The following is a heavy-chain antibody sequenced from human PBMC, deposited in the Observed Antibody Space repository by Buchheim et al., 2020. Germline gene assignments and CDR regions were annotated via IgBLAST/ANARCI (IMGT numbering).Heavy chain of an antibody. CDR2: INKGGSEI. J-gene: IGHJ4*02. Sequence: EVQLVQSGGGLVQPGGSLRLSCAASGFTFSDYGMSWVRQAPGKGLEWVSNINKGGSEIYYVDSVKGRFTISRDNAKNSLYLQMNSLRAEDTAVYYCAREGTESYGNHMDYWGQGT. CDR1: GFTFSDYG. V-gene: IGHV3-7*01. CDR3: AREGTESYGNHMDY. D-gene: IGHD1-26*01.